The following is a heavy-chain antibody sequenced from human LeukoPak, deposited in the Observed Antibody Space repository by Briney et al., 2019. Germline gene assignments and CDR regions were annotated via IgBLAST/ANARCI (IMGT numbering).Heavy chain of an antibody. J-gene: IGHJ4*02. CDR2: IYYSGST. CDR1: GGSISSYY. CDR3: ARGRFELPY. V-gene: IGHV4-59*01. D-gene: IGHD2-15*01. Sequence: SETLSLTCTVSGGSISSYYWSWIRQPPGKGLEWIGYIYYSGSTNYNPSLKSRVAMSVDTSNNQFFLRLTSVTAADTALYYCARGRFELPYWGQGTLVTVSS.